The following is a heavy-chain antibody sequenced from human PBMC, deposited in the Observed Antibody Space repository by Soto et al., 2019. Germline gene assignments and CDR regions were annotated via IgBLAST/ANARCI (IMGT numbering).Heavy chain of an antibody. D-gene: IGHD5-18*01. J-gene: IGHJ6*02. CDR1: GYSFTSYW. V-gene: IGHV5-51*01. CDR3: ATPGGVATAIYYGMDV. CDR2: IYPGDSDT. Sequence: PVESLKISCKGSGYSFTSYWIGWVRQMPGKGLEWMGIIYPGDSDTRYSPSFQGQVTISADKSISTAYLQWSSLKASDTAMYYCATPGGVATAIYYGMDVWGQRTTVTVSS.